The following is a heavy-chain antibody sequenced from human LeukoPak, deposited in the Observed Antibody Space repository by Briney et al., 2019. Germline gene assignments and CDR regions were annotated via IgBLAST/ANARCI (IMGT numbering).Heavy chain of an antibody. CDR1: GFTFSSYG. Sequence: GGSLRLSCAASGFTFSSYGMHWVRQAPGKGLEWVAVISYDGSNKYYADSVKGRFTISRDNLKNTLYLQMNSLRAEDTAVYYCAKDRSTSCYSPVDYWGQGTLVTVSS. J-gene: IGHJ4*02. V-gene: IGHV3-30*18. CDR2: ISYDGSNK. CDR3: AKDRSTSCYSPVDY. D-gene: IGHD2-2*01.